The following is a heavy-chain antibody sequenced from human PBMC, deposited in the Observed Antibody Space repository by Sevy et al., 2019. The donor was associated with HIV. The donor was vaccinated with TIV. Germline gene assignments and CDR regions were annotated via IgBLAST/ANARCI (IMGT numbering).Heavy chain of an antibody. V-gene: IGHV3-53*01. CDR2: IYSGGST. CDR3: ARDRNTAMVIGMDV. CDR1: GFIVSSNY. D-gene: IGHD5-18*01. Sequence: GGSLRLSCAASGFIVSSNYMSWVRQPPGKGLEWVSVIYSGGSTYYADSVKGRFTISRDNSKNTLYLQMNSLRAEDTAVYYCARDRNTAMVIGMDVWGQGTTVTVSS. J-gene: IGHJ6*02.